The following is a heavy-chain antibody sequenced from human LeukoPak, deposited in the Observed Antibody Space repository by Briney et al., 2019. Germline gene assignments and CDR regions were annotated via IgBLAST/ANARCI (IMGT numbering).Heavy chain of an antibody. CDR2: IYYSGST. Sequence: PSETLSLTCTVSGGSISSYYWSWIRQPPGKGLEWIGYIYYSGSTNYNPSLKSRVTISVDTSKNQFSLKLSSVTAADTAVYYCARHDRGWYGGDFDYWGQGTLVTVSS. D-gene: IGHD6-19*01. CDR1: GGSISSYY. J-gene: IGHJ4*02. V-gene: IGHV4-59*08. CDR3: ARHDRGWYGGDFDY.